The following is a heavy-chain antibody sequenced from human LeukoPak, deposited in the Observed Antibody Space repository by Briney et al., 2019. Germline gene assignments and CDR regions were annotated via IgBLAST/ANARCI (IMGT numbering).Heavy chain of an antibody. J-gene: IGHJ4*02. CDR2: INHSGST. V-gene: IGHV4-38-2*02. CDR1: GYFIRSGFY. Sequence: SETLSLTCTVSGYFIRSGFYWGWIRQPPGKGLEWIGEINHSGSTNYNPSLKSRVTISVDTSKNQFSLKLSSVTAADTAVYYCARDRYYYGSGSYNYFDYWGQGTLVTVSS. D-gene: IGHD3-10*01. CDR3: ARDRYYYGSGSYNYFDY.